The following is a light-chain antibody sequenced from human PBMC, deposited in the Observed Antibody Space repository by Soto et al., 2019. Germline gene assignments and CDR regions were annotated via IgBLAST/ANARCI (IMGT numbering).Light chain of an antibody. V-gene: IGLV1-51*01. Sequence: QSVLTQSPSVSAAPGQKVTISCSASSSNIGNNYVSWYQQVPGTAPKLLIYDNNKRPSGIPDRFSGSKSGTSGTLDITGLQTGDEADYYCATWDGSLPGEVFGGGTKLTVL. J-gene: IGLJ2*01. CDR3: ATWDGSLPGEV. CDR1: SSNIGNNY. CDR2: DNN.